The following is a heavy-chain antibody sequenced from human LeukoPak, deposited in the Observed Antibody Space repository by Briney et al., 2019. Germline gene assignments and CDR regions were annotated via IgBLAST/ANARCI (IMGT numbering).Heavy chain of an antibody. V-gene: IGHV3-23*01. CDR3: ARDRTWFGESRYNYYGLDV. D-gene: IGHD3-10*01. CDR2: ISGSGGST. Sequence: GGSLRLSCAASGFTFSSYAMSWVRQAPGKGLEWVSAISGSGGSTYYADSVKGRFTISRDNSKNTLYLQMNSLRGEDTAVYYCARDRTWFGESRYNYYGLDVWGQGTTVTVSS. J-gene: IGHJ6*02. CDR1: GFTFSSYA.